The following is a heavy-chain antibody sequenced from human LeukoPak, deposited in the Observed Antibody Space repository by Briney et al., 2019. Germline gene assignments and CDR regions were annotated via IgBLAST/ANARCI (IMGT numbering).Heavy chain of an antibody. D-gene: IGHD2-15*01. Sequence: GSLRLSCAACGFTFSSYAMSWVRQAPGKGLEWVSGISGSGGSTYYADSVKGRFTISRDNSKNTLYLQMNSLRAEDTAVYYCARGWHHGMDVWGQGTTVTVSS. V-gene: IGHV3-23*01. CDR1: GFTFSSYA. J-gene: IGHJ6*02. CDR2: ISGSGGST. CDR3: ARGWHHGMDV.